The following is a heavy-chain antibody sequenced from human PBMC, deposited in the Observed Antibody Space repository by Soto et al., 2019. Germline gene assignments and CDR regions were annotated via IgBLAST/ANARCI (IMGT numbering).Heavy chain of an antibody. V-gene: IGHV3-74*01. Sequence: EVQLVESGGGLVQPGGSLRLSCAASGFTFSSYWMHWVRQAPGKGLVWVSRINSDGSSTSYADSVKGRFTISRDNAKNTLYLQMNSRRVEDTAVYYCARQWTNYDILTGYFQYYFDYWGQGTLVTVSS. D-gene: IGHD3-9*01. CDR1: GFTFSSYW. CDR3: ARQWTNYDILTGYFQYYFDY. J-gene: IGHJ4*02. CDR2: INSDGSST.